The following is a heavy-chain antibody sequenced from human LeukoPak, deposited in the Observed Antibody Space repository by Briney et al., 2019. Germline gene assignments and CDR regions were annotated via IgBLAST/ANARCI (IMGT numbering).Heavy chain of an antibody. Sequence: GGSQRLSCAASGFTFSSSAMSWVRQAPGKGLYWVSAISGSGTGTYYADSVKGRFTISRDNSKNTLYLQMNSLRAEDTAVYYCAKEGGTGTRFDYWGQGTLVTVSS. D-gene: IGHD1-7*01. CDR1: GFTFSSSA. V-gene: IGHV3-23*01. CDR2: ISGSGTGT. CDR3: AKEGGTGTRFDY. J-gene: IGHJ4*02.